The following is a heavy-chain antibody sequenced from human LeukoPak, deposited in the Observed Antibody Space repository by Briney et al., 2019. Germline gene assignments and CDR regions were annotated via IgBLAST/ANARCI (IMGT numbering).Heavy chain of an antibody. V-gene: IGHV1-69*13. CDR3: ARDWVIQSNWFDP. CDR1: GGTFSSYA. Sequence: GASVKVSCKASGGTFSSYAISWVRQAPGQGLEWMEGIIPIFGTANYAQKFQGRVTITADESTSTAYMELSSLRSEDTAVYYCARDWVIQSNWFDPWGQGTLVTVSS. D-gene: IGHD5-18*01. CDR2: IIPIFGTA. J-gene: IGHJ5*02.